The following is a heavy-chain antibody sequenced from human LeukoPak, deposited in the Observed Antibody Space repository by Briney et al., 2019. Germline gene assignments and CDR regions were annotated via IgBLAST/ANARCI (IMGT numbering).Heavy chain of an antibody. Sequence: SETLSLTCTVSGCSISSYYRSWIRQPAGKGLEWIGRIYTSGSTNYNPSLKSQVTMSVDTSKNQFSLKLSSVTAADTAVYYFARGLRYYDSSGYRTGYWFDPWGQGALVTVSS. CDR2: IYTSGST. CDR3: ARGLRYYDSSGYRTGYWFDP. V-gene: IGHV4-4*07. D-gene: IGHD3-22*01. CDR1: GCSISSYY. J-gene: IGHJ5*02.